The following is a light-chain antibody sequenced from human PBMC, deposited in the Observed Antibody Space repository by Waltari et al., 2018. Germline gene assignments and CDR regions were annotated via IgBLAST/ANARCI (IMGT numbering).Light chain of an antibody. V-gene: IGKV2-28*01. CDR1: QSLLHSNGYNY. CDR2: LSY. CDR3: MQSLQTPRT. Sequence: DIVMTQSPLSLPVTPGEPASISCRSSQSLLHSNGYNYLDWYLQKPGQSPQLLIYLSYNRASGVPDRFSGSGSGTYVTLKISRVEAEDVGVDYCMQSLQTPRTFGQGTKVEIK. J-gene: IGKJ1*01.